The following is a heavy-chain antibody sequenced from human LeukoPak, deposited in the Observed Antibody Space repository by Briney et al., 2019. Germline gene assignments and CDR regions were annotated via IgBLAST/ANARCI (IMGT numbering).Heavy chain of an antibody. V-gene: IGHV4-34*01. CDR2: ITHSGVS. D-gene: IGHD5-24*01. J-gene: IGHJ4*02. CDR3: ARGIYNDYYFDY. CDR1: GGSVNGFY. Sequence: SETLSLTCVVYGGSVNGFYWSWIRQPPGKGLEWIGEITHSGVSSYNPSLKGRVTISVDTSKNQFSLKLRSVIAADTAVYYCARGIYNDYYFDYWGQGTLVTVSS.